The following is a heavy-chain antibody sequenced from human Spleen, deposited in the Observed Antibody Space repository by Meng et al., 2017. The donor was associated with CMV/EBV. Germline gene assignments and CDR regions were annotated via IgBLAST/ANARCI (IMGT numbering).Heavy chain of an antibody. J-gene: IGHJ4*02. CDR2: IYYNEYT. V-gene: IGHV4-59*01. CDR3: ARDYDSTGLNDY. CDR1: GASISGYY. D-gene: IGHD3-22*01. Sequence: SETLSLTCTVSGASISGYYWSWIRQPPGKGLEWIGYIYYNEYTKYNPSLKSRVTISADTSKNQFSLNLSSVTAADTAVYYCARDYDSTGLNDYWGQGTLVTVSS.